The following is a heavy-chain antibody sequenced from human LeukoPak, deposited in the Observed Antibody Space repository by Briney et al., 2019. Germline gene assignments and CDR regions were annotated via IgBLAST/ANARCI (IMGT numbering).Heavy chain of an antibody. CDR2: ISWNSGSI. CDR3: ASRGGSYQFDY. V-gene: IGHV3-9*01. D-gene: IGHD1-26*01. CDR1: GFTFSSFA. Sequence: GGSLRLSCAASGFTFSSFAMSWVRQAPGKGLEWVSGISWNSGSIGYADSVKGRFTISRDNAKNSLYLQMNSLRAEDTALYYCASRGGSYQFDYWGQGTLVTVSS. J-gene: IGHJ4*02.